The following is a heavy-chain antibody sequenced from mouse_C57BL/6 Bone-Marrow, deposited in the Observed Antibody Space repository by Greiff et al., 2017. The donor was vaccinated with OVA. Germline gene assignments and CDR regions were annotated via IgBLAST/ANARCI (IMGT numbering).Heavy chain of an antibody. CDR3: ARGDYGSSPAWFAY. V-gene: IGHV1-69*01. Sequence: QVHVKQPGAELVMPGASVKLSCKASGYTFTSYWMHWVKQRPGQGLEWIGEIDPSDSYTNYNQKFKGKSTLTVDKSSSTAYMQLSSLTSEDSAVYYCARGDYGSSPAWFAYWGQGTLVTVSA. CDR1: GYTFTSYW. J-gene: IGHJ3*01. CDR2: IDPSDSYT. D-gene: IGHD1-1*01.